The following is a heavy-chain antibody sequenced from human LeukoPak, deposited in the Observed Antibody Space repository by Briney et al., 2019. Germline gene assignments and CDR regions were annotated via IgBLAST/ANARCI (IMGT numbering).Heavy chain of an antibody. J-gene: IGHJ3*02. V-gene: IGHV6-1*01. D-gene: IGHD2-15*01. CDR1: GDSVSSNSAA. CDR3: AREGYCSVGSCLPGGAAFHI. Sequence: SQTLSLTCAISGDSVSSNSAAWNWIRQSPSRGLGWLGRTYYSSKWYNDYPLSVKSRITINPDTSKNQFSLQMNSVTPEDTAVYYCAREGYCSVGSCLPGGAAFHIWGQGTMVTVS. CDR2: TYYSSKWYN.